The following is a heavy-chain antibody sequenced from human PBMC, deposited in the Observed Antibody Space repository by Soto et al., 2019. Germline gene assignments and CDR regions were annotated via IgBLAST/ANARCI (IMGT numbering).Heavy chain of an antibody. V-gene: IGHV1-18*01. CDR1: GYTFPNFG. Sequence: ASVKVSCKASGYTFPNFGITWVRRAPGQGLEWMGWINTYNGDTYYAQNLQGRVTMTTDTSTSTAYMELRNLRSDDTAVYYCARDNAVGSDRPRPDFDFWGQGSLVTVSS. D-gene: IGHD6-19*01. CDR3: ARDNAVGSDRPRPDFDF. J-gene: IGHJ4*02. CDR2: INTYNGDT.